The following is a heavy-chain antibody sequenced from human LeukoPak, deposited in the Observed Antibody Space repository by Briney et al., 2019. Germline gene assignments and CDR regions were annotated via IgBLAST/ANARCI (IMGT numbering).Heavy chain of an antibody. D-gene: IGHD6-19*01. CDR2: ISSSSRTI. Sequence: PGGSLRLSCAASGFTFSSYSMNWVRQAPGKGLEWVSYISSSSRTIYYADSVKGRFTISRDNAKNSLYLQMNSLRVEDTAVYYCARGSGGYYYMDVWGKGTTVTVFS. CDR3: ARGSGGYYYMDV. J-gene: IGHJ6*03. V-gene: IGHV3-48*01. CDR1: GFTFSSYS.